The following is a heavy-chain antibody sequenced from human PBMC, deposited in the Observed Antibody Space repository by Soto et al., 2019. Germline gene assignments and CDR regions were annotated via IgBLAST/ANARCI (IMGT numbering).Heavy chain of an antibody. J-gene: IGHJ6*03. CDR1: GYSFTSYW. D-gene: IGHD3-9*01. CDR2: IYPGDSDT. Sequence: HGESLKISCKGSGYSFTSYWIGWVRQMPGKGLEWMGIIYPGDSDTRYSPSFQGQVTISADKSISTAYLQWSSLKASDTAMYYCARQHPYYDILTGYMDVWGKGTTVTVSS. V-gene: IGHV5-51*01. CDR3: ARQHPYYDILTGYMDV.